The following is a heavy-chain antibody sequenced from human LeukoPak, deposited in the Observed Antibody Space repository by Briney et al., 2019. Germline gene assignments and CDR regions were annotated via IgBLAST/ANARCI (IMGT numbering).Heavy chain of an antibody. D-gene: IGHD3-10*01. CDR3: AREFRADYYYYGMDV. J-gene: IGHJ6*02. V-gene: IGHV4-59*01. CDR1: GGSISSYY. CDR2: IYYSGST. Sequence: SETLSLTCTVSGGSISSYYWSWIRQPPGKGLEWIGYIYYSGSTNYNPSLKSRVTISVDTSKTQFSLKLSSVTAADTAVYYCAREFRADYYYYGMDVWGRGTTVTVSS.